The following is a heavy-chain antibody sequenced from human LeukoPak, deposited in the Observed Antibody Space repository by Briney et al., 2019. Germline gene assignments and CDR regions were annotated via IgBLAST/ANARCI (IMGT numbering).Heavy chain of an antibody. CDR3: ATKNLYFYGDYLSY. CDR1: GYTFTSYD. J-gene: IGHJ4*02. V-gene: IGHV1-2*02. Sequence: ASVKVSCKASGYTFTSYDINWVRQATGQGLEWMGWINPNSGGTNYAQKFQGRVTMTRDTSISTAYMELSRLRSDDTAVYYCATKNLYFYGDYLSYWGQGTLVTVSS. D-gene: IGHD4-17*01. CDR2: INPNSGGT.